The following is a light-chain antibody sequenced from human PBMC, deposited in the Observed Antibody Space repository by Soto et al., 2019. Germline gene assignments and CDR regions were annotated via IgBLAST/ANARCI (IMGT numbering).Light chain of an antibody. V-gene: IGKV2-24*01. CDR1: QSLVHSDGNTY. CDR2: KVS. Sequence: DIVLTQTPLSSPVTLGQPASISCRSSQSLVHSDGNTYLRWFHQRPGQPPILLIDKVSNRFSGVPDRFGGSGAATDFTPKISRVEAEDVGIYFCMQATHFRPYTFGQGTKLEIK. CDR3: MQATHFRPYT. J-gene: IGKJ2*01.